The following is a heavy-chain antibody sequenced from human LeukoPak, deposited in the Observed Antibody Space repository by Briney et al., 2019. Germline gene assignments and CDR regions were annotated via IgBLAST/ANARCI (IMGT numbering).Heavy chain of an antibody. D-gene: IGHD3-22*01. CDR2: IWFDGSNK. V-gene: IGHV3-33*01. J-gene: IGHJ4*02. Sequence: GGSLRLSCAASGFTFSNYGMHWVRQAPGKGLEWVAVIWFDGSNKYYADSVKGRFTNSRDNAKNSLYLQMNSLRAEDTAVYYCARGSTYYDSSGQVPFDYWGQGTLVTVSS. CDR3: ARGSTYYDSSGQVPFDY. CDR1: GFTFSNYG.